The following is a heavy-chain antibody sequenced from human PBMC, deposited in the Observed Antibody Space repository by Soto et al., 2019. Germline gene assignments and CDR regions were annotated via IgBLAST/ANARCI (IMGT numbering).Heavy chain of an antibody. J-gene: IGHJ6*02. D-gene: IGHD2-2*03. CDR2: FYYSGST. V-gene: IGHV4-39*07. CDR3: ARDLGGYCISTSCREESNYYYGMDV. Sequence: SETLSLTCTVSGGSISSSSYSWGWIRQPPGKGPEWIGTFYYSGSTNYNPSLKSRVTISVDTSKNQFSLKLSSVTAADTAVYYCARDLGGYCISTSCREESNYYYGMDVWGQGTTVTVSS. CDR1: GGSISSSSYS.